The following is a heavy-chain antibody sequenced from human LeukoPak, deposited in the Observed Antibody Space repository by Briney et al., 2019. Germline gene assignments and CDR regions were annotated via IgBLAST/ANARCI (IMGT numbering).Heavy chain of an antibody. Sequence: GGSLRLSCTVSGFTFSSYAIHWVRQAPGKGLEWVAVISYDGNNKYYADSVRGRFTISRDNSKDTLYLQMNSLRAEDTAVYYCARDFSPYTNGWYAGYWGQGTLVTVSS. CDR1: GFTFSSYA. D-gene: IGHD6-19*01. CDR2: ISYDGNNK. CDR3: ARDFSPYTNGWYAGY. V-gene: IGHV3-30-3*01. J-gene: IGHJ4*02.